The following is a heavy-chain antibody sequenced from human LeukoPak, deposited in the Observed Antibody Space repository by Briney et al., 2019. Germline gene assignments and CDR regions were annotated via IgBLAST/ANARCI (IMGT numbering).Heavy chain of an antibody. CDR3: ARAFGYSYGYFYYFGY. CDR1: GYTFTSYD. CDR2: MNPNSGNT. D-gene: IGHD5-18*01. V-gene: IGHV1-8*01. Sequence: ASVKVSCKASGYTFTSYDINWVRQATGQGLEWMGWMNPNSGNTGYAQKFQGRVTMTRNTSISTAYMELSSLRSEDTAVYYCARAFGYSYGYFYYFGYWGQGTLVTVSS. J-gene: IGHJ4*02.